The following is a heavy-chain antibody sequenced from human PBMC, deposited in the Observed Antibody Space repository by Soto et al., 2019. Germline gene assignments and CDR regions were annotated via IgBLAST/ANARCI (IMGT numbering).Heavy chain of an antibody. V-gene: IGHV1-3*01. CDR3: ARDEAVAGTICYY. J-gene: IGHJ4*02. Sequence: GASVKVSCKASGYTFTSYAMHWVRQAPGQRLEWMGWINAGNGNTKYSQKFQGRVTITRDTSTSTVYMELSSLRSEDTAVYYCARDEAVAGTICYYWGQGTLVTVSS. D-gene: IGHD6-19*01. CDR1: GYTFTSYA. CDR2: INAGNGNT.